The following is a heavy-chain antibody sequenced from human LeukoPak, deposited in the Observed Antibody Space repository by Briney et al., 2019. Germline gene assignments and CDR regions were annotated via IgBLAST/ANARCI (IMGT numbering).Heavy chain of an antibody. CDR2: IKQDGSEK. V-gene: IGHV3-7*01. CDR1: GFTFSCYW. J-gene: IGHJ5*02. CDR3: ASGGQIWIS. Sequence: PGGSLRLSCAVSGFTFSCYWMSWVRQAPGKGLEWVANIKQDGSEKNYVDSVKGRFTISRDNAKNSLYLQMNSLRAEDTAVYYCASGGQIWISWGQGTLVTVSS. D-gene: IGHD5-18*01.